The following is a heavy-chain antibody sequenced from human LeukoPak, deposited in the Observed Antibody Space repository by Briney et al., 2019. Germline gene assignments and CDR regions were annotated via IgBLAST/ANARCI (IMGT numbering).Heavy chain of an antibody. J-gene: IGHJ4*02. V-gene: IGHV3-15*01. CDR3: TTDGGYDSSGYYYLHFDY. CDR1: GFTFSNAW. Sequence: RGSLRLSCAASGFTFSNAWMSWVRQAPGKGLEWVGRIKSKTDGGTTDYAAPVKGRFTISRDDSKNTLYLQMNSLKTGDTAVYYCTTDGGYDSSGYYYLHFDYWGQGTLVTVSS. CDR2: IKSKTDGGTT. D-gene: IGHD3-22*01.